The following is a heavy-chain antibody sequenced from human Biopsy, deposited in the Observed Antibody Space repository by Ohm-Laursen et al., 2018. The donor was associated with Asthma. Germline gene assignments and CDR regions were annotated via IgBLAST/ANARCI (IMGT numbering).Heavy chain of an antibody. Sequence: GTLSLTCAVYGGSFSGYYWSWIRQPPGKGLEWIGEINHSGSTNYNPSLKRRVTISVDTSKNQFSLKLSSVTAADTAVYYCARAGQCSSTSCYNPGWFDPWGQGTLVTVSS. D-gene: IGHD2-2*01. J-gene: IGHJ5*02. CDR1: GGSFSGYY. CDR2: INHSGST. V-gene: IGHV4-34*01. CDR3: ARAGQCSSTSCYNPGWFDP.